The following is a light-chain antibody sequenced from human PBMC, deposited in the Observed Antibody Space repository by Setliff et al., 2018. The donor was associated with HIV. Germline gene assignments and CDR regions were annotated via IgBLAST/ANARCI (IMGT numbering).Light chain of an antibody. Sequence: QLTQSPSTLSASIGDRVTITCRASESISSWLAWYQQKSGRAPKLLIYKASTLEGGVPVRFSGGGSGTEFTLTISSLQPDDFATYYCQQYDSFLHTFGQGTKVDIK. CDR1: ESISSW. J-gene: IGKJ2*01. CDR2: KAS. CDR3: QQYDSFLHT. V-gene: IGKV1-5*03.